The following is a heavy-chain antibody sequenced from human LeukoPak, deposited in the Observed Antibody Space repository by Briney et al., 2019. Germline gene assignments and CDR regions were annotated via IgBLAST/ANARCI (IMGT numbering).Heavy chain of an antibody. CDR1: GGTFTTYA. CDR2: TIPIFRTA. CDR3: ARYRSSGYSNDAFDI. J-gene: IGHJ3*02. D-gene: IGHD3-22*01. Sequence: ASVKVSCKASGGTFTTYAISWVRQAPGQGLEWMGGTIPIFRTANYAQRFQGRVTITTDESTSTAYMELSSLRSEDTAVYYCARYRSSGYSNDAFDIWGQGTMVTVSS. V-gene: IGHV1-69*05.